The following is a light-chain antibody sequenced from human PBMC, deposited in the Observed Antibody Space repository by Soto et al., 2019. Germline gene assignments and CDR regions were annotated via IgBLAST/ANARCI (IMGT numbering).Light chain of an antibody. V-gene: IGKV3-20*01. J-gene: IGKJ2*01. CDR2: GAS. CDR1: QSVSTSY. Sequence: EIVLTQSPGTLSLSPGESATPSCRASQSVSTSYLAWYQQKPGQAPRLLIYGASSRATGIPDRFSAGGSGTDFTLTISRLEPEDFAVYYCQQYGSSPVTFGQGTKVEIK. CDR3: QQYGSSPVT.